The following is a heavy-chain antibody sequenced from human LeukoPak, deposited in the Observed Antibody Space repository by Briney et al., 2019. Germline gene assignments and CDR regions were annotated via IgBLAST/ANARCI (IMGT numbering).Heavy chain of an antibody. CDR3: ARIAREYYDSSGYYPYYYYYGMDV. V-gene: IGHV4-59*01. D-gene: IGHD3-22*01. CDR2: IYYSGST. Sequence: SETLSLTCTVSGGSIRSYYWSWIRQPPGKGLEWIGYIYYSGSTNYNPSLKSRVSISVDTSKNQFSLKLSSVTAADTAVYYCARIAREYYDSSGYYPYYYYYGMDVWGQGTTVTVSS. CDR1: GGSIRSYY. J-gene: IGHJ6*02.